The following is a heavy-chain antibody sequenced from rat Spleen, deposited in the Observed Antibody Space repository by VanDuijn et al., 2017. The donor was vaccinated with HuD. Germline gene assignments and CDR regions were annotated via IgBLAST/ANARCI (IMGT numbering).Heavy chain of an antibody. CDR1: GFTFSNYH. CDR3: ASLMYTPDYLGVMDA. D-gene: IGHD1-6*01. Sequence: EVQLVESGGGLVQPGRSLKLSCAASGFTFSNYHMAWVRQAPTKGLEWVASISPSGGSTYYRDSVKGRFTVSRDNAESTLYLQMDSLRSEATATYYCASLMYTPDYLGVMDAWGQGASVTVSS. CDR2: ISPSGGST. V-gene: IGHV5S23*01. J-gene: IGHJ4*01.